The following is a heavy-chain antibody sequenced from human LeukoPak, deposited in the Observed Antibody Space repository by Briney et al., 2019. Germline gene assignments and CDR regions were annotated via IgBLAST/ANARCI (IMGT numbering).Heavy chain of an antibody. CDR1: GGSISSGDYY. J-gene: IGHJ6*03. CDR3: ARLSQSGFSYSYHYMDV. Sequence: PSQTLSLTCTVSGGSISSGDYYWSWIRQPPGKGLEWIGYIYYSGNTYYNPNLKIRVNISIDTSKTQFSLKLSSVTAADTAVYYSARLSQSGFSYSYHYMDVWGKGTTVTVSS. D-gene: IGHD5-12*01. CDR2: IYYSGNT. V-gene: IGHV4-61*08.